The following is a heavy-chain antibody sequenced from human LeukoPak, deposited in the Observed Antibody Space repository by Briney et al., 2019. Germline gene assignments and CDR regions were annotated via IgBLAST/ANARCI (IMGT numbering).Heavy chain of an antibody. CDR3: AKDRATGSGWHFDY. CDR1: RFTFSSYG. Sequence: GGSLRLFCAASRFTFSSYGMHWVRQAPGKGLEWVAVISYDGSNKYYADSVKGRFTISRDNSRNTLYLQMNSLRAEDTAVYYCAKDRATGSGWHFDYWGQGTLVTVSS. J-gene: IGHJ4*02. D-gene: IGHD6-19*01. V-gene: IGHV3-30*18. CDR2: ISYDGSNK.